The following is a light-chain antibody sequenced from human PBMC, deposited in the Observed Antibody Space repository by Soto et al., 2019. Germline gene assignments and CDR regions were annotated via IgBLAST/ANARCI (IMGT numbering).Light chain of an antibody. CDR1: KGGSSY. J-gene: IGKJ1*01. Sequence: PATLTLSPGERATLSCRASKGGSSYLAWYQQKPGQAPRLLIYDASNRATGIPDRFSGSGSGTDFTLTISRLEPEDFAVDYCPQCGNSPWTFGQ. CDR3: PQCGNSPWT. CDR2: DAS. V-gene: IGKV3-11*01.